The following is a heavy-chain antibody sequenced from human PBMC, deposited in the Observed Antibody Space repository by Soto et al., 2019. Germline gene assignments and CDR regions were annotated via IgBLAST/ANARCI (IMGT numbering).Heavy chain of an antibody. J-gene: IGHJ5*02. CDR3: AHSPHYYGPGWFDP. CDR2: IYWDDAK. Sequence: QITLKESGPTLVKPTQTLTLTCTFSGFSLSTSGVGVGWIRQPPGKALEWLALIYWDDAKRYSPSLKSRLTITKDTSKNQVVHTMTNMDPVDTATYYCAHSPHYYGPGWFDPWGQGTLVTVSS. V-gene: IGHV2-5*02. D-gene: IGHD3-10*01. CDR1: GFSLSTSGVG.